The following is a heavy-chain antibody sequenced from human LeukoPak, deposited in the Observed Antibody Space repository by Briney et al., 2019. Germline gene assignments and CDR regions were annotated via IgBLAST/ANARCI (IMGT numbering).Heavy chain of an antibody. CDR2: ISYSGST. Sequence: PSETLSLTCTVSGGSIRSYYWSWIRQPPGKGLEWIGYISYSGSTNYNASLESRVTMSVDTSKNQFSLKLSSVTAADTAVYYCARQGGYCSSTSCYTSHYYYYYYMDVWGKGTTVTVSS. V-gene: IGHV4-59*08. J-gene: IGHJ6*03. D-gene: IGHD2-2*02. CDR3: ARQGGYCSSTSCYTSHYYYYYYMDV. CDR1: GGSIRSYY.